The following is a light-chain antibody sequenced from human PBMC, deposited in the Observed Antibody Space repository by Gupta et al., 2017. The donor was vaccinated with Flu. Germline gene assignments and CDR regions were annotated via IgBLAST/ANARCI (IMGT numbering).Light chain of an antibody. Sequence: SSELTQDPAVSVALGPTVRIPCQGDSLRSYYASWYQQKPGQAPVLFIYGKNNRPSGIPDRFSGSSSGNTASLTITGAQAEDEADYYCNSRDSSGNYVFGTGTKVTVL. V-gene: IGLV3-19*01. CDR2: GKN. CDR1: SLRSYY. J-gene: IGLJ1*01. CDR3: NSRDSSGNYV.